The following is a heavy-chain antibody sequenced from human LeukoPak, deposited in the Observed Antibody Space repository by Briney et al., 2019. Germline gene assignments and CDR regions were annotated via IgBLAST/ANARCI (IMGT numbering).Heavy chain of an antibody. CDR2: IIPIFGTA. Sequence: GASVKVSRKASGGTFSSYAISWVRQAPGQGLEWMGGIIPIFGTANYAQKFQGRVTITADESTSTAYMELSSLRSEDTAVYYCASLGYCSSTSRYPGVRNAFDIWGQGTMVTVSS. J-gene: IGHJ3*02. V-gene: IGHV1-69*13. D-gene: IGHD2-2*01. CDR3: ASLGYCSSTSRYPGVRNAFDI. CDR1: GGTFSSYA.